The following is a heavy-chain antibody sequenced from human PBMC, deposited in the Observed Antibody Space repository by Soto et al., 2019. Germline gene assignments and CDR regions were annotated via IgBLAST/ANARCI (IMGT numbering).Heavy chain of an antibody. CDR2: IWYDGSNK. Sequence: QVQLVESGGGVDQPGRSLRLSCAASGFTFSSYGMHWVRQAPGKGLEWVAVIWYDGSNKYYADSVKGRFTISRDNSKNTLYLQMNSLRAEDTAVYYCAREGGIAAAGRAYFDYCGQGTLVTVSS. CDR1: GFTFSSYG. V-gene: IGHV3-33*01. D-gene: IGHD6-13*01. CDR3: AREGGIAAAGRAYFDY. J-gene: IGHJ4*02.